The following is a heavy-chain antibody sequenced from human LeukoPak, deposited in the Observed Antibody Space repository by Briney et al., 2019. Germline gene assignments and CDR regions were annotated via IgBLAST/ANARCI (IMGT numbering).Heavy chain of an antibody. D-gene: IGHD6-19*01. J-gene: IGHJ6*03. V-gene: IGHV1-18*01. CDR2: ISAYNDNT. Sequence: ASVKVSCKASGYTFTSYGISWVRQAPGQGLEWMGWISAYNDNTNSARKLQGRVTMSTDTSTSTAYMELRSLRSDDTAVYYCARGAVAGNYYYYMDVWGKGTTVTVSS. CDR1: GYTFTSYG. CDR3: ARGAVAGNYYYYMDV.